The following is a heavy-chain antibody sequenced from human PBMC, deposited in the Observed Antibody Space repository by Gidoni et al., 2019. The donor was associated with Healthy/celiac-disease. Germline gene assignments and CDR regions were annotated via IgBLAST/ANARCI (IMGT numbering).Heavy chain of an antibody. V-gene: IGHV3-23*01. Sequence: EVQLLESGGGLVQPGGSLSLSCAASGFPFSSYAMSWVRQAPGKGLEWVSAISGSGGSTYYADAVKGRFTISRDNSKNTLYLQMNSLRAEDTAVYYCAKDWPDLYDINGMDVWGQGTTVTVSS. CDR3: AKDWPDLYDINGMDV. J-gene: IGHJ6*02. CDR1: GFPFSSYA. CDR2: ISGSGGST. D-gene: IGHD3-9*01.